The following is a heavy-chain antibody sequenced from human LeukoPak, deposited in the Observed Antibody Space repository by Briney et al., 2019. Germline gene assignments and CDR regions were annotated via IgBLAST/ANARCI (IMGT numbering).Heavy chain of an antibody. CDR2: ITTSSSV. CDR3: ARRFDS. J-gene: IGHJ4*02. V-gene: IGHV3-48*01. Sequence: GGSLRLSCAASGFTFSSYNMNWVRQAPGKGLEWVSSITTSSSVFYADSVKGRFTISRDNTQNSLYLQMNSLRADDTAVYYCARRFDSWGRGTQVTVSS. CDR1: GFTFSSYN.